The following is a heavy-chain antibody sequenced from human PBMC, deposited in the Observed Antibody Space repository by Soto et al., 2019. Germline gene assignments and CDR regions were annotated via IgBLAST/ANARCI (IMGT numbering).Heavy chain of an antibody. V-gene: IGHV3-7*01. Sequence: PGGSLRLSCAASGFTFSSYWMSWVRQAPGKGLEWVANINQDGSAKHYVDSVKGRFTISRDNAKNSVYLQMNSLRAEDTAVYYCARDGYYYDSSGYYYYFDYWGQGSLVTLSS. D-gene: IGHD3-22*01. CDR3: ARDGYYYDSSGYYYYFDY. J-gene: IGHJ4*02. CDR2: INQDGSAK. CDR1: GFTFSSYW.